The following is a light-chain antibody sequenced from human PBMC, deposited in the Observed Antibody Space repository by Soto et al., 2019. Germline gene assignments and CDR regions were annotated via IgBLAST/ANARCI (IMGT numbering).Light chain of an antibody. V-gene: IGKV1-39*01. J-gene: IGKJ2*01. CDR1: QSINTY. Sequence: DTQMTQSPSSLSASVGDRVTITCRASQSINTYLNWYQQKPGEAPNLLIYAASSLQSGVPPRFSGSGSETHFTLTINSLQTEDFATYYCPQNASTPYTFGQGT. CDR2: AAS. CDR3: PQNASTPYT.